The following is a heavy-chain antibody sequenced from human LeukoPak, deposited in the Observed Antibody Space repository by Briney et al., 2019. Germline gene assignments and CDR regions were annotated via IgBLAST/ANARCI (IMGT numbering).Heavy chain of an antibody. Sequence: LETLSLTCTVSGGSLSSYYWSWVRQPAGQGLEWIGRIYISGITNDNPSLKSRVTMSLDTSKNQFSLKLSSVTAADTAVYYCAASTAGNSGSIDYWGQGTLVTVSS. J-gene: IGHJ4*02. CDR3: AASTAGNSGSIDY. D-gene: IGHD4-23*01. CDR2: IYISGIT. CDR1: GGSLSSYY. V-gene: IGHV4-4*07.